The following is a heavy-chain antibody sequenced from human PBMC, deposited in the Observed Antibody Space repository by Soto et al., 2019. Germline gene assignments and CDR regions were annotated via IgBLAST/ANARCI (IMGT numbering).Heavy chain of an antibody. CDR1: GGTFSSYA. CDR2: IIPIFGTA. CDR3: ARRIAAAGSHYYYGMDV. V-gene: IGHV1-69*12. J-gene: IGHJ6*02. Sequence: QVQLVQSGAEVKKPGSSVKVSCKASGGTFSSYAISWVRQAPGQGLEWMGGIIPIFGTANYAQKFQGRVTITAXXSXSXXYMELSSLRSEDTAVYYCARRIAAAGSHYYYGMDVWGQGTTVTVSS. D-gene: IGHD6-13*01.